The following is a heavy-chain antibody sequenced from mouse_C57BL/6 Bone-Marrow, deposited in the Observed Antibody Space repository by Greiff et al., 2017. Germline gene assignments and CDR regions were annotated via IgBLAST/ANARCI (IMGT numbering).Heavy chain of an antibody. CDR3: ARHEGGGYFDF. Sequence: VQLEQSGAELVKPGASVKLSCKASGYTFTDYTIPWVKQRPGQGLEWIGWFCPGSGSTKYTEKFKGKVTLTADKSSSTVYMQLSRLTSEDSAVYFCARHEGGGYFDFWGRGTTLTVSS. J-gene: IGHJ2*01. CDR1: GYTFTDYT. CDR2: FCPGSGST. D-gene: IGHD1-1*02. V-gene: IGHV1-62-2*01.